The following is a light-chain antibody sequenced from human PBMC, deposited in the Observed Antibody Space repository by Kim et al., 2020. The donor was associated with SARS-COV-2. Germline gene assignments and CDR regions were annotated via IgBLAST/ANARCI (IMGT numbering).Light chain of an antibody. CDR1: KLGNKY. CDR3: LAWDSSSGSYV. CDR2: QDE. V-gene: IGLV3-1*01. J-gene: IGLJ1*01. Sequence: SPGQAASITCSGDKLGNKYASWYQQKPGQSPVLVIYQDEKRPSGIPERFSGSNSGNSATLTISGPQAMDEADYFCLAWDSSSGSYVFGPGTKVTVL.